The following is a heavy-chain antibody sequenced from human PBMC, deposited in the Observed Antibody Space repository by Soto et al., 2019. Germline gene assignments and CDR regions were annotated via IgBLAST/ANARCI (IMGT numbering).Heavy chain of an antibody. V-gene: IGHV4-34*01. CDR1: GGAFNGYY. J-gene: IGHJ4*02. D-gene: IGHD3-10*02. CDR3: ARAGPALFRGSVRGFDF. Sequence: HVHLQQWGAGLLKPSETLSLTCAVNGGAFNGYYWTWIRQPPGKGLEWIGEINHSGSVDYNPSLYSRVTLSIDTSKKDIPLTMTSATAAYTAVYYRARAGPALFRGSVRGFDFWGQGTLLSVPS. CDR2: INHSGSV.